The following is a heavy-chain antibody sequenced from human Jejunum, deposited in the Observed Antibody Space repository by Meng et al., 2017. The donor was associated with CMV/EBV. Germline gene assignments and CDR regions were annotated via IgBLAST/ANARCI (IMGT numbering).Heavy chain of an antibody. J-gene: IGHJ4*02. V-gene: IGHV3-48*03. Sequence: FSTYEMNWVRQAPGKGLEWISYISSSGGDINYADSAKGRFTISRDNAKNSLYLQMTSLTAEDTAVYYCARGDYDFWGGYWGQGALVTVSS. CDR1: FSTYE. CDR2: ISSSGGDI. CDR3: ARGDYDFWGGY. D-gene: IGHD3-3*01.